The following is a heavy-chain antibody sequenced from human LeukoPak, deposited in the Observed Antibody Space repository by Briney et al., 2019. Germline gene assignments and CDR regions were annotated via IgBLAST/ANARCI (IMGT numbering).Heavy chain of an antibody. CDR2: IYYSGST. J-gene: IGHJ2*01. V-gene: IGHV4-39*01. D-gene: IGHD3-10*01. CDR3: ARLDAHYGSGSLVVIAPRDWYFDL. CDR1: GGSISSSSYY. Sequence: SETLSLTCTVSGGSISSSSYYWGWIRQPPGKGLEWIGSIYYSGSTYYNPSLKSRVTISVDTSKNQFSLKLSSVTAADTAVYYCARLDAHYGSGSLVVIAPRDWYFDLWGRGTLVTVSS.